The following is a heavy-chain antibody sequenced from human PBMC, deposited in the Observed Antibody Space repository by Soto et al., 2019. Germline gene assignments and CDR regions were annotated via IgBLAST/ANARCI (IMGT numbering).Heavy chain of an antibody. CDR3: ARHGARYSSGFGAFDI. CDR2: IYYSGST. V-gene: IGHV4-59*08. CDR1: GGSISSYY. Sequence: SETLSLTCTVSGGSISSYYWSWIRQPPGKGLEWIGYIYYSGSTNYNPSLKSRVTISVDTSKNQFSLKLSSVTAADTAVYYCARHGARYSSGFGAFDIWGQGTMVTVSS. J-gene: IGHJ3*02. D-gene: IGHD6-19*01.